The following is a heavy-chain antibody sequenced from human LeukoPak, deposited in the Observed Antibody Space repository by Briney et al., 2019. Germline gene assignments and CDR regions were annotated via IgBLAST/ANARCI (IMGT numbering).Heavy chain of an antibody. Sequence: GGSLRLSCAASGFRFSNYAMTWVRQAPGKGQEWVSTISSGDDITYYADSVKGRFTISRDNSKNTLYLQMNSLRAEDTAVYYCAPEPISHIVAHGDAFDIWGQGTMVTVSS. D-gene: IGHD2-15*01. CDR3: APEPISHIVAHGDAFDI. V-gene: IGHV3-23*01. CDR1: GFRFSNYA. CDR2: ISSGDDIT. J-gene: IGHJ3*02.